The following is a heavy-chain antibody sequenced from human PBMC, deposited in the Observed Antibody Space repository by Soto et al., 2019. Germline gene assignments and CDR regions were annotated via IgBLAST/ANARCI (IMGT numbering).Heavy chain of an antibody. CDR3: AISTGGFGGLFVVPSDY. CDR2: INSGGTDA. CDR1: GFTYESYA. J-gene: IGHJ4*02. D-gene: IGHD3-16*02. V-gene: IGHV3-23*01. Sequence: EVQLLESGGGLVQPGGSLRLSCAASGFTYESYAMSWVRQAPGKGLEWVSGINSGGTDAHYADSVKGRFAISRDNSKNTLSLEMNSLRADDTGLYYCAISTGGFGGLFVVPSDYWGQGTLVTVSS.